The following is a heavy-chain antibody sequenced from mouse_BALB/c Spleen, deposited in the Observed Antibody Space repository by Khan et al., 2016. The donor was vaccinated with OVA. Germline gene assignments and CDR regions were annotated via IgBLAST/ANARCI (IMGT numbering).Heavy chain of an antibody. V-gene: IGHV1-7*01. CDR2: INPNTIYT. Sequence: VELVESGAELAKPGASVKMSCKASGYTFTNYWMHWVKQRPGQGLEWIGYINPNTIYTEYNQKFKDKATLTADTSSSTAYMQLRSLTSEDSAVYHWARRLPPYYYSMDYWGQGTSVTVSS. CDR3: ARRLPPYYYSMDY. J-gene: IGHJ4*01. CDR1: GYTFTNYW. D-gene: IGHD3-2*02.